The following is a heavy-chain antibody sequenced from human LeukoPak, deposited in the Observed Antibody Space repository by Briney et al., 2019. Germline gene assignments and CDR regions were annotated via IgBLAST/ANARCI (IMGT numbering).Heavy chain of an antibody. Sequence: PSETLSLTCTVSGDSINSGYYGGWIRQPPGKGLEWVSAISGSGGSTYYADSVKGRFTISRDNSKNTLYLQMNSLRAEDTAVYYCAKDARHQWQWLVYYWGQGTLVTVSS. J-gene: IGHJ4*02. V-gene: IGHV3-23*01. CDR2: ISGSGGST. CDR1: GDSINSGYY. CDR3: AKDARHQWQWLVYY. D-gene: IGHD6-19*01.